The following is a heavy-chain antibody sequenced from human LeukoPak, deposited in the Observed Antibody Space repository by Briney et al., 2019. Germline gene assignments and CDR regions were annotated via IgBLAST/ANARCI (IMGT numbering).Heavy chain of an antibody. CDR2: IWHDGSNK. CDR1: GFTFGSYG. Sequence: GGSLRLSCAASGFTFGSYGMHWVRQAPGKGLEWVAVIWHDGSNKYYADSVKGRFTISRDNSKNTLYLQMNSLRAEDTAVYYCARETTKEYYFDYWGQGTLVTVSS. J-gene: IGHJ4*02. V-gene: IGHV3-33*01. CDR3: ARETTKEYYFDY. D-gene: IGHD1-7*01.